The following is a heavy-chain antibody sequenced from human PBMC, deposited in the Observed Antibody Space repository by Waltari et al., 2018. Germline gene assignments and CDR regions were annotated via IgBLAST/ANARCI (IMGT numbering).Heavy chain of an antibody. Sequence: QVQLVESGGGGVQPGRSLRLSCAASGFTFRSYAMDWVPQAPGQGLEGVAVIVDDGSNKYYADSVKGRFTISRDNSKNTLYLQMNSLRAEDTAVYYCARDKTGSGGVNWFDPWGQGTLVTVSS. J-gene: IGHJ5*02. CDR2: IVDDGSNK. V-gene: IGHV3-30-3*01. CDR3: ARDKTGSGGVNWFDP. D-gene: IGHD2-15*01. CDR1: GFTFRSYA.